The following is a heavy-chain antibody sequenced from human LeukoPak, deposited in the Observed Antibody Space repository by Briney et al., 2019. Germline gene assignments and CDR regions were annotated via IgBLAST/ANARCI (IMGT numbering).Heavy chain of an antibody. CDR3: ARDLTVRGVISFDY. CDR1: GGSLIGYY. Sequence: PSETLSLTCTVSGGSLIGYYLSWIRQPPGKGLEWSGEIYHSGSTNYNPSLKSRVTISVDKPKNHFFLKLSSVTAADTAVYYCARDLTVRGVISFDYWGQGTLVTVSS. CDR2: IYHSGST. V-gene: IGHV4-59*12. D-gene: IGHD3-10*01. J-gene: IGHJ4*02.